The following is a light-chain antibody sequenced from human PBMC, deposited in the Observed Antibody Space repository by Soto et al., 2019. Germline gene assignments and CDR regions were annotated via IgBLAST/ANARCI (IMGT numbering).Light chain of an antibody. Sequence: EIVLTQSPATLSLSPGQRATLSCRASESIRRYLAWYQQKPGQAPRLLIFDASNRATGLPARFSGSGSGTDFTLTISSLEPEDFAVYYCQQYGSSGTFGQGTKVEIK. V-gene: IGKV3-11*01. CDR2: DAS. CDR1: ESIRRY. J-gene: IGKJ1*01. CDR3: QQYGSSGT.